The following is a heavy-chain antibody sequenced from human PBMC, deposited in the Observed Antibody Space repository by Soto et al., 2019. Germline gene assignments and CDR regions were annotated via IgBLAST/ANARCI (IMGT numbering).Heavy chain of an antibody. CDR3: AKDGTNLPKPVIVATMIDY. J-gene: IGHJ4*02. CDR1: GFTFSSYS. CDR2: ISGSGGST. Sequence: GGSLRLSCGASGFTFSSYSMSWVRQAPGKGLEWVSAISGSGGSTYYADSVKGRFTISRDNSKNTLYLQMNSLRAEDTAVYYCAKDGTNLPKPVIVATMIDYWVQGTLLT. V-gene: IGHV3-23*01. D-gene: IGHD5-12*01.